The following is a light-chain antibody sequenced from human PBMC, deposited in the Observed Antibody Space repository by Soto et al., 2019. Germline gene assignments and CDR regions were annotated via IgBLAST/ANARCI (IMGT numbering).Light chain of an antibody. V-gene: IGLV1-40*01. CDR2: GNS. J-gene: IGLJ2*01. CDR3: QSYDSRLSVV. CDR1: SSNIGAGYD. Sequence: QSVLTQPPSVSGAPGQRVTISCTGSSSNIGAGYDVHWYQQLPGTAPKLLIYGNSNRPSGVPDRFSGSKSGTSASLAITGLQAEDEADYYCQSYDSRLSVVFGGGTQVTVL.